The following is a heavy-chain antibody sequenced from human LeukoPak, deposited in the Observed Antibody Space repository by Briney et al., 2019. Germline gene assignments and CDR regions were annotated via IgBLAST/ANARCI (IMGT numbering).Heavy chain of an antibody. CDR3: ARAYYDILTGYCGDAFDI. D-gene: IGHD3-9*01. CDR2: ISSSSSYI. V-gene: IGHV3-21*01. J-gene: IGHJ3*02. CDR1: GFTFSSYS. Sequence: PGGSLRLSCAASGFTFSSYSLNWVRQAPGKGLEWVSSISSSSSYIYYADSVKGRFTISRDNAKNSLYLQMNSLRAEDTAVYYCARAYYDILTGYCGDAFDIWGQGTMVTVSS.